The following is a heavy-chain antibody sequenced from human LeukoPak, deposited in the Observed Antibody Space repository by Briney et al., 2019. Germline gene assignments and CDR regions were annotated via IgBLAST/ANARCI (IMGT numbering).Heavy chain of an antibody. CDR1: GFTFSSYD. J-gene: IGHJ4*02. CDR2: IGTAGDT. V-gene: IGHV3-13*01. D-gene: IGHD6-19*01. CDR3: ARGTYDSSGWYEGHFDY. Sequence: PGGSLRLSCAASGFTFSSYDMHWARQATGKGLEWVSAIGTAGDTYYPGSVKGRFAISRENAKNSLYLQMNSLRAGDTAVYYCARGTYDSSGWYEGHFDYWGQGTLVTVSS.